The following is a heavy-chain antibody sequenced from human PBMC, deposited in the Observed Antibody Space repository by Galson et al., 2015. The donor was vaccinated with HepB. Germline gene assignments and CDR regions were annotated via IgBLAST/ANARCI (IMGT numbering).Heavy chain of an antibody. Sequence: CAISGDSVSSNSAAWNWIRQSPSRGLEWLGRTYYRSKWYNDYAVSVKSRITINLDTSKNQFSLQLNSVTPEDTAVYYGARGAMEGKGGIAFDIWGQGTMVTVSS. D-gene: IGHD5-18*01. CDR2: TYYRSKWYN. CDR1: GDSVSSNSAA. CDR3: ARGAMEGKGGIAFDI. J-gene: IGHJ3*02. V-gene: IGHV6-1*01.